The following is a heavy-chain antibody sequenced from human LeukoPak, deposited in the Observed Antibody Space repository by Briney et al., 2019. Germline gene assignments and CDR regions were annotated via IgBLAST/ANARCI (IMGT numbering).Heavy chain of an antibody. CDR2: VYYSGST. J-gene: IGHJ3*02. V-gene: IGHV4-59*08. Sequence: SETLSLTCTVSGGSISSYYWTWIRQPPGKGLEWIGYVYYSGSTDYNPSLKSRVTISVDTSNKQFSLNLSSVTAADTAVYYCARRCRGPTCYTDAYDIWGQGTMVTVSS. CDR1: GGSISSYY. D-gene: IGHD2-2*02. CDR3: ARRCRGPTCYTDAYDI.